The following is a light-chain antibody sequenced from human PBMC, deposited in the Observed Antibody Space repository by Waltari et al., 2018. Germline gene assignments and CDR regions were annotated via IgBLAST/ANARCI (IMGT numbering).Light chain of an antibody. V-gene: IGKV3-15*01. J-gene: IGKJ5*01. CDR2: GAS. Sequence: EILMTQSPGTLTVSPGDTVTLSCRANQSVNTNLAWYQQKPGQAPRLLIYGASNRATGTPARFSGSGSGTEFSLAISGLQSEDFAVYYCQQYNDWPPITFGQGTRLEIK. CDR3: QQYNDWPPIT. CDR1: QSVNTN.